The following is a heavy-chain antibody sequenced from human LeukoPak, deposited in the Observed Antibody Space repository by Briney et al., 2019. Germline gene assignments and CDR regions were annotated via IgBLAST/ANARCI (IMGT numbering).Heavy chain of an antibody. CDR1: GDTFSNYG. J-gene: IGHJ4*02. D-gene: IGHD3-22*01. CDR3: ARDRYYDSRGNFYESGY. Sequence: SVKVSCKTSGDTFSNYGISRVRQAPRQGLEWMGGIIPILGTTNYAQKFQDRVTISTDETTSTAYMELNRPRSEDTAVYYCARDRYYDSRGNFYESGYWGQGTLVTVSS. CDR2: IIPILGTT. V-gene: IGHV1-69*05.